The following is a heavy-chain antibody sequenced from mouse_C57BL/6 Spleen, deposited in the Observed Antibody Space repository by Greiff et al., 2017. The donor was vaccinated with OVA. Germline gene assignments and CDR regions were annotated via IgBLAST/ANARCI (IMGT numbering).Heavy chain of an antibody. CDR3: ARDRYSCGSRYYFDY. J-gene: IGHJ2*01. CDR1: GYTFTSYW. CDR2: IDPSDSYT. D-gene: IGHD1-1*01. V-gene: IGHV1-50*01. Sequence: QVQLQQPGAELVKPGASVKLSCKASGYTFTSYWMQWVKQRPGQGLEWIGEIDPSDSYTNYNQKFKGKSTLTVDTSSSTAYMQLSSLTSADSAVYYCARDRYSCGSRYYFDYWGQGTTLTVSS.